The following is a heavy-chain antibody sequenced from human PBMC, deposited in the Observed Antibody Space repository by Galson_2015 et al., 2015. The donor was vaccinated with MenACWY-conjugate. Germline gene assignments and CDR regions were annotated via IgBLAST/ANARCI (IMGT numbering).Heavy chain of an antibody. CDR3: AKGANYYDSSGKRYDAFDI. CDR2: ISGSGGDI. Sequence: SLRLSCAASGFTFSKCVMSWVRQAPGKGLKWVSGISGSGGDIDYADSVKGRFTISRDNSKNTVYLQMNSLRAEDTAVYHCAKGANYYDSSGKRYDAFDIWGQGTMVTVSS. J-gene: IGHJ3*02. CDR1: GFTFSKCV. V-gene: IGHV3-23*01. D-gene: IGHD3-22*01.